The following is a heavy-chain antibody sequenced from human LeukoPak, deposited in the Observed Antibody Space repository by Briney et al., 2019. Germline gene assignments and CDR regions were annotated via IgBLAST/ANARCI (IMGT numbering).Heavy chain of an antibody. CDR1: GFTFSNNG. J-gene: IGHJ6*02. Sequence: GRSLRLSCAASGFTFSNNGMHWVRQAPGKGLEWVAVISYDGSNKYYADSVKGRFTISRDNSKNTLYLQMNSLRAEDTAVYYCAKREWSYYYYYGMDVWGQGTTVTVSS. CDR2: ISYDGSNK. V-gene: IGHV3-30*18. D-gene: IGHD3-3*01. CDR3: AKREWSYYYYYGMDV.